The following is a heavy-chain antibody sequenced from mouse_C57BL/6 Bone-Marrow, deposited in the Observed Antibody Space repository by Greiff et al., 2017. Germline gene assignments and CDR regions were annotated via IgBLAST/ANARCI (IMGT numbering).Heavy chain of an antibody. J-gene: IGHJ4*01. D-gene: IGHD2-1*01. CDR2: IGTGGGT. CDR3: ARNGNVAMDY. Sequence: VKLMESGPGLVAPSQSLSITCTVSGFSLTSYAISWVRQPPGKGLEWLGVIGTGGGTNYNSALKSRLSISKDNSKRQVFLKMNSLQTDDTARYYCARNGNVAMDYWGQGTSVTVSS. CDR1: GFSLTSYA. V-gene: IGHV2-9-1*01.